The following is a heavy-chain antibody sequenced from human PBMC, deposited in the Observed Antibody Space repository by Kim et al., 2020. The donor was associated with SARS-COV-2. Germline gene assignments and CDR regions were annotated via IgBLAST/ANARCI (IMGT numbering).Heavy chain of an antibody. V-gene: IGHV4-39*01. D-gene: IGHD2-21*02. J-gene: IGHJ4*02. Sequence: YNPSLRSRGTISVDTSKNQFSLKLSSVTAADTAVYYCASIVVVTAGFDYWGQGTLVTVSS. CDR3: ASIVVVTAGFDY.